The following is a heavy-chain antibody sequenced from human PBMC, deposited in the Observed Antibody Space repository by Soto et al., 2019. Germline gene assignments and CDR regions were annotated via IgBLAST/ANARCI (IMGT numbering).Heavy chain of an antibody. Sequence: GSVKVSCKASGYTFTSYDINWVRQATGQGLEWMGWMNPNSGNTGYAQKFQGRVTMTRNTSISTAYMELSSLRSEDTAVYYCARGRGAGPNNWFDPWGQGTLVTVSS. D-gene: IGHD6-19*01. CDR1: GYTFTSYD. CDR3: ARGRGAGPNNWFDP. V-gene: IGHV1-8*01. CDR2: MNPNSGNT. J-gene: IGHJ5*02.